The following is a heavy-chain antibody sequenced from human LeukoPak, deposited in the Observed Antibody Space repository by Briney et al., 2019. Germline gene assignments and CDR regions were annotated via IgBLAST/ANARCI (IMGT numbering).Heavy chain of an antibody. D-gene: IGHD5-18*01. J-gene: IGHJ6*02. Sequence: GESLKISCKGSGYSFTSYWISWVRQMPGKGLEWMGRIDPSDSYTNYSPSFQGHVTISADKSISTAYLQWSSLKASDTAMYYCARGAAMVSPGYYYYGMDAWGQGTTVTVSS. V-gene: IGHV5-10-1*01. CDR2: IDPSDSYT. CDR1: GYSFTSYW. CDR3: ARGAAMVSPGYYYYGMDA.